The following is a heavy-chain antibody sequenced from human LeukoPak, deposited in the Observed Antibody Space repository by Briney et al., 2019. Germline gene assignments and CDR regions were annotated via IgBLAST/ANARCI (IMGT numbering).Heavy chain of an antibody. J-gene: IGHJ6*02. CDR2: IYSGGST. CDR1: GFTFNNFG. Sequence: GGSLRLSCAASGFTFNNFGMHWVRQAPGKGLEWVSVIYSGGSTYYADSVKCRFTISRDNSKNTLYLQMNSLRAEDTAVYYCARDTGGMDVWGQGTTVTVSS. V-gene: IGHV3-53*01. D-gene: IGHD4-11*01. CDR3: ARDTGGMDV.